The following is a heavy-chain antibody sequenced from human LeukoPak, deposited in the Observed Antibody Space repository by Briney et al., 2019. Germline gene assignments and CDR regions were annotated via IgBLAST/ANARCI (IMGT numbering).Heavy chain of an antibody. CDR2: IYYSGST. J-gene: IGHJ4*02. D-gene: IGHD6-13*01. CDR1: GGSISSGGYY. CDR3: ARALHSSSWPYFDY. V-gene: IGHV4-31*03. Sequence: PSQTLSLTCTVSGGSISSGGYYWSWIRQHPGKGLEWIGYIYYSGSTYYNPSLKSRVTISVDTPKNQFSLKLSSVTAADTAVYYCARALHSSSWPYFDYWGQGTLVTVSS.